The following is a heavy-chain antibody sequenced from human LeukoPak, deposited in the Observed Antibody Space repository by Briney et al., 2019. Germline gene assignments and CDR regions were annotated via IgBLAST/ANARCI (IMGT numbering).Heavy chain of an antibody. CDR2: IKQDGSEK. V-gene: IGHV3-7*01. Sequence: GGSLRLSCVASGFTFSSYWMSWVRQAPGKGLEWVANIKQDGSEKYYVDSVKGRFTISRDNAKNSLYLQMNSLRAEDTAEYYCARGAWTFDYWGQGTLVSVSS. CDR3: ARGAWTFDY. CDR1: GFTFSSYW. D-gene: IGHD3/OR15-3a*01. J-gene: IGHJ4*02.